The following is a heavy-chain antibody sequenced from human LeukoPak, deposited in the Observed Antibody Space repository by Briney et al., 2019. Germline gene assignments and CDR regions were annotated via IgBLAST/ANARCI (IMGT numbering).Heavy chain of an antibody. CDR1: GFTFSNYA. CDR2: ISYDGSNK. D-gene: IGHD3-9*01. Sequence: GGSLRLSCAASGFTFSNYAMHWVRQAPGKGLEWVAVISYDGSNKYYADSVKGRFTISRDNSKNTLYLQMNSLRAEDTAVYYCARSYYDVLTGYGEVDFWGQGTLVTVSS. V-gene: IGHV3-30*04. J-gene: IGHJ4*02. CDR3: ARSYYDVLTGYGEVDF.